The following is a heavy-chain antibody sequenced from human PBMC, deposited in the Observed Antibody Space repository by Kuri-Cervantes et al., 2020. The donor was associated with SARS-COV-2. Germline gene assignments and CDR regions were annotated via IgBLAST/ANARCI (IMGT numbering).Heavy chain of an antibody. V-gene: IGHV1-2*02. J-gene: IGHJ4*02. CDR2: INPNSGGT. CDR1: GYTFTGYY. D-gene: IGHD3-3*01. Sequence: ASVKVSCKASGYTFTGYYMHWVRQAPGQGLEWMGWINPNSGGTNYAQKFQGRVTMTRDTSISTAYMELSRLRSDDTAVYYCARVNRITIFGVVTNSPMDWGQGTLVTVSS. CDR3: ARVNRITIFGVVTNSPMD.